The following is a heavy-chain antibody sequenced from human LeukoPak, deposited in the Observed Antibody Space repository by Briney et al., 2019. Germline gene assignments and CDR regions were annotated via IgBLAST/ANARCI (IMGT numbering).Heavy chain of an antibody. V-gene: IGHV3-74*01. Sequence: TGGSLRLSCAASGFTFSSYWMHWVRQAPGKGLVWVSRINSDGSSTSYADSVKGRFTISRDNAKNTLYLQMNSLRAEDTAVYYCARDGSGYCSGGSCYGGTWFDPWGQGTLVTVSS. J-gene: IGHJ5*02. D-gene: IGHD2-15*01. CDR1: GFTFSSYW. CDR3: ARDGSGYCSGGSCYGGTWFDP. CDR2: INSDGSST.